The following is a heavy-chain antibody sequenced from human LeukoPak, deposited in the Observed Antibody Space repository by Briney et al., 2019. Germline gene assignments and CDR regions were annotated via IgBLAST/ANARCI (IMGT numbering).Heavy chain of an antibody. Sequence: GGSLRLSCAASGFTFSPYSMNWVRQAPGTGLEWVSSISSSSSYIYYIDSIKGRFTIYRDNTKNSLYLQMNSLRAEDTAVYYCARDASSNYVGLLDYWGQGTLVTVSS. V-gene: IGHV3-21*01. D-gene: IGHD4-11*01. CDR1: GFTFSPYS. CDR2: ISSSSSYI. CDR3: ARDASSNYVGLLDY. J-gene: IGHJ4*02.